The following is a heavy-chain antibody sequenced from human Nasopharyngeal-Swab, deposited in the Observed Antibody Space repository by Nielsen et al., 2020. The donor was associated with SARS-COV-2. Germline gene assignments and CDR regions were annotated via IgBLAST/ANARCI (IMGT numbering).Heavy chain of an antibody. J-gene: IGHJ4*02. Sequence: WIRQPPGKGLEWVAVISYDGNNKYYADSVKGRFSISRDNSKNTLYLQMNSLRAEDTAVHYCARDRRAAGTGSYFDYWGQGTLVTVS. V-gene: IGHV3-30*04. CDR3: ARDRRAAGTGSYFDY. D-gene: IGHD6-13*01. CDR2: ISYDGNNK.